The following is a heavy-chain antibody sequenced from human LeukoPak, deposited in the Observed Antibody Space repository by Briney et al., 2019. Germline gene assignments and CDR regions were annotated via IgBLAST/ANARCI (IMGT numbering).Heavy chain of an antibody. CDR1: GFSFSGHW. CDR2: ISPTGSTT. CDR3: ARGPNSNWSGLDF. J-gene: IGHJ4*02. D-gene: IGHD6-6*01. V-gene: IGHV3-74*01. Sequence: PSGGSLRLSCTASGFSFSGHWMHWARQLPGKGLVWVSRISPTGSTTSYADSVKGRFTVSRDNAKNTLYLQVNNLRAGDTAVYYCARGPNSNWSGLDFWGQGTLLTVSS.